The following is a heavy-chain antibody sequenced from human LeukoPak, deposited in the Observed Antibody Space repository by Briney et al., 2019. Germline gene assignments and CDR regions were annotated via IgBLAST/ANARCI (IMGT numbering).Heavy chain of an antibody. D-gene: IGHD6-13*01. CDR3: ARSLPYGTTWYGRSDF. CDR1: GFPFNAYW. V-gene: IGHV3-7*03. CDR2: IRQDGDTK. J-gene: IGHJ4*02. Sequence: GGSLRLSCAASGFPFNAYWMTWVRRALGKGLEWVANIRQDGDTKYYVDSVKGRFTISRDNAMNSLYLQMNSLRAEDTAIYYCARSLPYGTTWYGRSDFWGQGTLVTVSS.